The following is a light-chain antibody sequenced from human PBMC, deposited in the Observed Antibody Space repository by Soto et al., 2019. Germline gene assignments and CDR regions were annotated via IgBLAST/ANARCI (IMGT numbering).Light chain of an antibody. CDR2: DAS. V-gene: IGKV1-5*01. J-gene: IGKJ2*01. CDR1: QSINSW. CDR3: QQYNYYPYT. Sequence: DIQMTQSPSTLSASVGDRVTITCRASQSINSWLAWYQLKPGKAPNLLISDASSLESGVPSRFSGSGSGTEFTLTISSLQPGDFATYYCQQYNYYPYTFGQGTKLEIK.